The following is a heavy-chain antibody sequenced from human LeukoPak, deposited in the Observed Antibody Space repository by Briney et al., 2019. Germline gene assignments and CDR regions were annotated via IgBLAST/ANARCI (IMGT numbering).Heavy chain of an antibody. CDR2: IKQDGSEK. CDR1: GFTFSRYW. V-gene: IGHV3-7*03. J-gene: IGHJ4*02. Sequence: GGSLRLSCAASGFTFSRYWMSWVRQAPGKGLEWVVNIKQDGSEKYYVDSVKGRFTISRDNSKSSLYLQMNSLRAEDTAVYYSARIGAAGVDSWGLGTLVTVSS. CDR3: ARIGAAGVDS. D-gene: IGHD6-13*01.